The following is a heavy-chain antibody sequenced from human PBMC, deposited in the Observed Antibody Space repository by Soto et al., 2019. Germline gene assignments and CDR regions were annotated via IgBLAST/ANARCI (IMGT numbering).Heavy chain of an antibody. D-gene: IGHD3-10*02. CDR3: ARDVPTNWFDA. CDR1: RGAFGDYW. Sequence: EVQLVESGGGLVQPGGSLRLSCEASRGAFGDYWMHWVRQAPGKGLVWVSRINRDANDIIYADSVKGRCTSSRDNAKNMVFLNMIRLNDEDTAVYYLARDVPTNWFDAWGQGTLVTVSS. J-gene: IGHJ5*02. V-gene: IGHV3-74*01. CDR2: INRDANDI.